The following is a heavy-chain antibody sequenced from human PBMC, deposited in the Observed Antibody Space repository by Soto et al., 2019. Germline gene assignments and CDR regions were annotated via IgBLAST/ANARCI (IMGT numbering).Heavy chain of an antibody. D-gene: IGHD1-1*01. CDR3: ARGGSTHYYYGLDV. J-gene: IGHJ6*02. CDR2: VSASGST. CDR1: GGSISGFF. Sequence: SETLSLTCAVSGGSISGFFWTWVRQPPGMPLEGLGHVSASGSTVYNPSLQSRLTLSLDVSKNRFSLELTSVTAADTATYFCARGGSTHYYYGLDVWGQGTTVTVS. V-gene: IGHV4-59*10.